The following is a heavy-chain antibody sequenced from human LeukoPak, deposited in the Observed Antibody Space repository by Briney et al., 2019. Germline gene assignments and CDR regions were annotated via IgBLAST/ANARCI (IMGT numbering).Heavy chain of an antibody. CDR3: ASLLSGYLDLDY. Sequence: GGSLRLSCAATGFTFSSYSMNWVRQAPGKGLEWVSSISSSSSYIYYADSVKGRFTISRDNAKNSLYLQMNSLRAEDTAVYYCASLLSGYLDLDYWGQGTLVTVSS. CDR1: GFTFSSYS. CDR2: ISSSSSYI. J-gene: IGHJ4*02. D-gene: IGHD3-22*01. V-gene: IGHV3-21*01.